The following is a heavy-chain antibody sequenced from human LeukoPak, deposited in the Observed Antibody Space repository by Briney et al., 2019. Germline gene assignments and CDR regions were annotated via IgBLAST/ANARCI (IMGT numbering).Heavy chain of an antibody. V-gene: IGHV3-30*18. CDR2: ISYVGSNK. D-gene: IGHD3-16*02. Sequence: GGSLRLSCAASRFTFSSYAMHWVRQAPGKGLEWVALISYVGSNKHYVDSAKGRFTISRDNSTITLYLLLNSLRVEDTAVYYCAKAVSGSCSYQGGDYWGQGTLVTVSS. J-gene: IGHJ4*02. CDR1: RFTFSSYA. CDR3: AKAVSGSCSYQGGDY.